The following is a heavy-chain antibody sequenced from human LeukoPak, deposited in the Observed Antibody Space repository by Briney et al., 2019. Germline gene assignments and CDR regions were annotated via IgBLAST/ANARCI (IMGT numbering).Heavy chain of an antibody. J-gene: IGHJ4*02. CDR1: GGTFSSYA. CDR3: ARAFYCGGDCYSPFDY. V-gene: IGHV1-69*01. D-gene: IGHD2-21*01. CDR2: IIPIFGTA. Sequence: GSSVKVSCKASGGTFSSYAISWVRQAPGQGLEWMGGIIPIFGTANYAQKFQGRVTITADESTSTAYMELSSLRSEDTAVYYCARAFYCGGDCYSPFDYWGQGTLVTVSS.